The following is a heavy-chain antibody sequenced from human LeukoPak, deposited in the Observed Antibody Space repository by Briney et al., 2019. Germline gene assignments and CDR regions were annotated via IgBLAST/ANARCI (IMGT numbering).Heavy chain of an antibody. CDR2: ISGGGGST. Sequence: GGSLRLSCAASGFTFSSYAMSWVRQAPGKGLEWVSGISGGGGSTYYADSVKGRFSISGDNSRNTLYLQMNSLRAEDTAVYYCAKMSDSSWYYFDCWGQGTLVTVSS. V-gene: IGHV3-23*01. J-gene: IGHJ4*02. D-gene: IGHD6-13*01. CDR1: GFTFSSYA. CDR3: AKMSDSSWYYFDC.